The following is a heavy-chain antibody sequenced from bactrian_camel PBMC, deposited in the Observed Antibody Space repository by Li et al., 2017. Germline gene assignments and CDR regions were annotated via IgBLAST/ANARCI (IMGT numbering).Heavy chain of an antibody. CDR3: AAQRGSWCNDPRWVDYNY. Sequence: HVQLVESGGGSVEAGGSLRLSCVVSGYRYSTYCMGWFRQAPGKEREGVANVGSYGVTRYTDISLGRFTLSRDNSRSTLYLQMSSLKPEDTAIYYCAAQRGSWCNDPRWVDYNYWGQGTQVTVS. V-gene: IGHV3S26*01. D-gene: IGHD3*01. CDR2: VGSYGVT. J-gene: IGHJ4*01. CDR1: GYRYSTYC.